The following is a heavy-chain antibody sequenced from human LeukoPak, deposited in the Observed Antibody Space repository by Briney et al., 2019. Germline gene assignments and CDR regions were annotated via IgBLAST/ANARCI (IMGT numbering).Heavy chain of an antibody. D-gene: IGHD1-26*01. CDR3: ATRPGGADRLYPYFDY. J-gene: IGHJ4*02. V-gene: IGHV4-61*08. CDR2: ISDSGST. Sequence: SETLSLTCGVSGASVSSGAYYWSWIRQPPGKGLEWIGYISDSGSTNYNLSLRSRVIMSVDTSKNQFSLRLSSVTAADTAVYYCATRPGGADRLYPYFDYWGQGALVTVSS. CDR1: GASVSSGAYY.